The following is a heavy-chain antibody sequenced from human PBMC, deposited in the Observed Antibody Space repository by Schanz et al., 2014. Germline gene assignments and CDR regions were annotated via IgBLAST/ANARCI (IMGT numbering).Heavy chain of an antibody. CDR1: GGSISSGGYY. V-gene: IGHV4-31*03. CDR3: ARDTTWRLDL. J-gene: IGHJ2*01. Sequence: QVQLQESGPGLVKPSQTLSLTCTVSGGSISSGGYYWSWIRQHPGKGLEWIGYISYSGVTYYNPSLKSRVPISMPTSKTQFSLTLTSLTAADTAVYYCARDTTWRLDLWGRGTLVTVSS. CDR2: ISYSGVT. D-gene: IGHD1-1*01.